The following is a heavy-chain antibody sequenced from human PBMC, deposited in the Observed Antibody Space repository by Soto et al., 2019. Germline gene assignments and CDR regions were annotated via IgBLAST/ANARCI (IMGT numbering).Heavy chain of an antibody. CDR3: ARGRLYSGYDMAV. CDR1: GFTFSSYG. J-gene: IGHJ6*04. Sequence: QVQLVESGGGVVQPGRSLRLSCAASGFTFSSYGMHWVRQAPGKGMEWVAVIWYDGSNKYYADSVKGRFTISRDNSKNPLYLQMNRLRAADTAVYYCARGRLYSGYDMAVWGEGTTVTVAS. D-gene: IGHD1-26*01. V-gene: IGHV3-33*01. CDR2: IWYDGSNK.